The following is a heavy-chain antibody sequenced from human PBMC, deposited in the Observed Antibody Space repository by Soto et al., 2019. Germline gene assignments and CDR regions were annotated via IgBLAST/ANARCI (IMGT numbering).Heavy chain of an antibody. V-gene: IGHV1-69*02. Sequence: QVQLVQSGAEVKNPGSSVRVSCKASGGTFSSYTLNWVRQAPGQGLEWMGRIIPILSMSTYAQKFQGRVSIIADKSTTTASMTLSSLRSDDTAIYYCARSYGSGSRPFDYWGQGTLVTVSS. CDR2: IIPILSMS. D-gene: IGHD3-10*01. CDR3: ARSYGSGSRPFDY. J-gene: IGHJ4*02. CDR1: GGTFSSYT.